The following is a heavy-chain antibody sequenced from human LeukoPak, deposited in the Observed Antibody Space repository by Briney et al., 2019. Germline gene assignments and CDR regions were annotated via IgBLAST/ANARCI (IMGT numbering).Heavy chain of an antibody. CDR1: GFAFDEHG. CDR3: ARAPITSPFYFDC. J-gene: IGHJ4*02. Sequence: PGGSLRLSCTASGFAFDEHGMSWVRQVPGKGLEWVSGINRSGGSTGYSDPVRGRFTISRDNAKNSLYLQMDSLRAEDTALYYCARAPITSPFYFDCWGQGTLVTVSS. V-gene: IGHV3-20*04. D-gene: IGHD2-2*01. CDR2: INRSGGST.